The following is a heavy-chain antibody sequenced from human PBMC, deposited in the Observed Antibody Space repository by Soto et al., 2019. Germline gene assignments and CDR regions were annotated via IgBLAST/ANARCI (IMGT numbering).Heavy chain of an antibody. D-gene: IGHD6-6*01. Sequence: SVKVSCKASGGTFSSYAVSWVRQAPGQGLEWMGGIIPIFGTANYAQKFQGRVTITADESTSTAYMELSSLRSEDTAVYYCARDRQLVATYYYYYGMDVWGQGTTVTVSS. V-gene: IGHV1-69*13. J-gene: IGHJ6*02. CDR2: IIPIFGTA. CDR1: GGTFSSYA. CDR3: ARDRQLVATYYYYYGMDV.